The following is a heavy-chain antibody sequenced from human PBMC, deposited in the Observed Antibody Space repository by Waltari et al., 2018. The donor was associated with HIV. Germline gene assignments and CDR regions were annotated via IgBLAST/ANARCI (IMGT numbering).Heavy chain of an antibody. CDR3: ARGGSKPLDY. Sequence: EVQLVESGGGSVQPGGSLRLSCAASGFTFSNYWMHWVRQAPGKGLVWVSRINSDGGSTSYADSVKGRVTISRDNAKNTVYLQMNSLRAEDTAVYYCARGGSKPLDYWGQGTLVTVSS. J-gene: IGHJ4*02. V-gene: IGHV3-74*01. CDR1: GFTFSNYW. D-gene: IGHD4-4*01. CDR2: INSDGGST.